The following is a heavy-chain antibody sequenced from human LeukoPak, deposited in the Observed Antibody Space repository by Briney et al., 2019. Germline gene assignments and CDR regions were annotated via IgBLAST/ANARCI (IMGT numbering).Heavy chain of an antibody. Sequence: PSETLSLTCAVSGGSISSGGYSWSWIRQPPGKGLEWIGYIYHSGSTYYNPSLKSRVTISVDTSKNQFSLKLSSVTAADTAVYYCARVAGITGTTSAFDIWGQGTMVTVSS. CDR3: ARVAGITGTTSAFDI. J-gene: IGHJ3*02. CDR2: IYHSGST. CDR1: GGSISSGGYS. D-gene: IGHD1-7*01. V-gene: IGHV4-30-2*01.